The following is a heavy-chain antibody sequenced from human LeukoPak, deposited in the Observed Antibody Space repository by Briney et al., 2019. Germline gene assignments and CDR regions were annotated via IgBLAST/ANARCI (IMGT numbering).Heavy chain of an antibody. V-gene: IGHV1-69*04. CDR2: IIPILGIA. D-gene: IGHD3-22*01. Sequence: SVKVSCKASGGTFSSYAISWVRQAPGQGLEWMGRIIPILGIANYAQKFQGRVTITADKSTSTAHMELSSLRSEDTAVYYCAREDSSGYYPIFDYWGQGTLVTVSS. CDR3: AREDSSGYYPIFDY. CDR1: GGTFSSYA. J-gene: IGHJ4*02.